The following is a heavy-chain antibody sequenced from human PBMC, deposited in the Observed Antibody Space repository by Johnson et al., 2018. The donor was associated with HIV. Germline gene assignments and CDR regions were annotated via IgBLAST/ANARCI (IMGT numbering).Heavy chain of an antibody. CDR1: RFTLSSYA. V-gene: IGHV3-7*03. Sequence: EVQLVESGGGVVQPGRSLRLSCAASRFTLSSYAMHWVRQAPGNGLEWVANIKQDGSEKYYVDSLEGRFTISRDNAKNSLYLQMNSLKTEDTAVYYCTRQSFLAVAGIYDAFDIWGQGTIGTVSS. CDR3: TRQSFLAVAGIYDAFDI. CDR2: IKQDGSEK. J-gene: IGHJ3*02. D-gene: IGHD6-19*01.